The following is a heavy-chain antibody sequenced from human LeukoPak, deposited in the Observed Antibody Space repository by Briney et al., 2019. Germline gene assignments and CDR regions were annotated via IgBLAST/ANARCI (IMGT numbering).Heavy chain of an antibody. D-gene: IGHD3-22*01. V-gene: IGHV4-34*01. Sequence: KTSETLSLTCAVYGGSLSGYYWSWIRQPPGKGLEWIGEINHSGSTNYNPSLKSRVTISVDTSKNQFSLKLSSVTAADTAVYYCARGSGYYYFWGQGTLVTVSS. CDR3: ARGSGYYYF. CDR2: INHSGST. CDR1: GGSLSGYY. J-gene: IGHJ4*02.